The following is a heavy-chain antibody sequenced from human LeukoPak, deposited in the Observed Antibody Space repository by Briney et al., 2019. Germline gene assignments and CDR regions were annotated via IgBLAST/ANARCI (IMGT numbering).Heavy chain of an antibody. CDR1: GFTFSNAW. J-gene: IGHJ4*02. Sequence: GGSLRLSCAASGFTFSNAWMSWVRQAPGKGLEWVGRIKSKTDGGTTDYAAPVKGRFTISRDDSKNTLYLQMNSLETEDTAVYYCTTDTYYYDSSGYFSYFDYWGQGTLVTVSS. CDR2: IKSKTDGGTT. D-gene: IGHD3-22*01. CDR3: TTDTYYYDSSGYFSYFDY. V-gene: IGHV3-15*01.